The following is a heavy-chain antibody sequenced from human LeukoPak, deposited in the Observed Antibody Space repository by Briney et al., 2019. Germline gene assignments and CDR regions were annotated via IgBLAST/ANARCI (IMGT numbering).Heavy chain of an antibody. CDR3: ARVLVGAIDY. CDR1: GGSISSGGYS. D-gene: IGHD1-26*01. J-gene: IGHJ4*02. V-gene: IGHV4-30-2*01. Sequence: KTSETLSLTCAVSGGSISSGGYSWSWIRQPPGKGLEWIGYIYHSGSTYYNPSLKSRVTISVDRSKNQFSLKLSSVTAADTAVYYCARVLVGAIDYWGQGTLVTVSS. CDR2: IYHSGST.